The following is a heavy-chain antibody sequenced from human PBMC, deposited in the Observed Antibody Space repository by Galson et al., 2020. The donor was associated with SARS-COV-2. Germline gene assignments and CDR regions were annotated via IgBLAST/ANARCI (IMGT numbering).Heavy chain of an antibody. V-gene: IGHV1-2*02. J-gene: IGHJ2*01. CDR1: GYDFSDYY. CDR2: MNPNTGGT. CDR3: ARVEADWGSGRFWYFDH. Sequence: GESLKISCQASGYDFSDYYMHWLRQAPGQGLEWMGWMNPNTGGTNFAQHFRGRVAFTRDASINTAYMELRSLRSDDTALYFCARVEADWGSGRFWYFDHWGRGTLITVSS. D-gene: IGHD7-27*01.